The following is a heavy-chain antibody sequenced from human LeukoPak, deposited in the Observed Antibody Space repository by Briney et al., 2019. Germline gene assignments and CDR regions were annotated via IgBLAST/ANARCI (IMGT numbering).Heavy chain of an antibody. J-gene: IGHJ4*02. CDR1: GGTFSSYA. D-gene: IGHD3-10*01. V-gene: IGHV1-69*05. CDR2: IIPIFGTA. Sequence: ASVKVSCKASGGTFSSYAISWVRQAPGQGLEWIGEIIPIFGTANYAQKFQGRVTITTDESTSTAYMELSSLRSEDTAVYYCARGPGITMVRGVPYYFDYWGQGTLVTVSS. CDR3: ARGPGITMVRGVPYYFDY.